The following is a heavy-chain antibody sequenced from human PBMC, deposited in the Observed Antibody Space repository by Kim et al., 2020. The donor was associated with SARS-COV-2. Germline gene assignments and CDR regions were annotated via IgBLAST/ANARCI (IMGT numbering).Heavy chain of an antibody. CDR2: IYPISSHI. V-gene: IGHV3-21*01. CDR3: ARDSVEPPRNSGVDV. J-gene: IGHJ6*02. D-gene: IGHD1-26*01. Sequence: GGSLRLSCAASGFTFSTSGMNWARQAPGKGLEWVSHIYPISSHIYYADSVRGRFTISRDNAKNSLYLQMNDLRVEDTAVYYCARDSVEPPRNSGVDVWG. CDR1: GFTFSTSG.